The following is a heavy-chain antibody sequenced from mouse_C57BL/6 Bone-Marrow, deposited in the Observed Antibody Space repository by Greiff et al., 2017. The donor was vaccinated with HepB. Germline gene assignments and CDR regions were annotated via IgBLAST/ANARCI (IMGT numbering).Heavy chain of an antibody. CDR2: ISGGGGNT. V-gene: IGHV5-9*01. CDR3: ARRGYGSSDGYFDY. CDR1: GFTFSSYT. D-gene: IGHD1-1*01. J-gene: IGHJ2*01. Sequence: EVQLQESGGGLVKPGGSLKLSCAASGFTFSSYTMSWVRQTPEKRLEWVATISGGGGNTYYPDSVKGRFTISRDNAKNTLYLQMSSLRSEDTALYYCARRGYGSSDGYFDYWGQGTTLTVSS.